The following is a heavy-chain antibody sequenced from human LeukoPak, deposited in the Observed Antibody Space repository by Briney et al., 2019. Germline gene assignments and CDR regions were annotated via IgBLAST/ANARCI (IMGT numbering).Heavy chain of an antibody. J-gene: IGHJ6*02. CDR1: GGSISGYY. CDR2: IHYSGKA. Sequence: SETLSLTCTVSGGSISGYYWTWTRQPPGKGLEWIGQIHYSGKADYNPSLRSRITISVDTSKNQMFLKLSSLTAADTAVYYCARFGVDYDMGVWGQGATVTVSS. V-gene: IGHV4-59*01. CDR3: ARFGVDYDMGV. D-gene: IGHD3-16*01.